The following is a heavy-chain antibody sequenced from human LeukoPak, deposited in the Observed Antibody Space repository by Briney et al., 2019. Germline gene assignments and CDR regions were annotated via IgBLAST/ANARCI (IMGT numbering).Heavy chain of an antibody. V-gene: IGHV1-46*01. CDR3: ARVRGGSSWSYHAFDI. CDR2: INPSGGST. CDR1: GYTFTSYY. J-gene: IGHJ3*02. D-gene: IGHD6-13*01. Sequence: ASVKVSCKASGYTFTSYYIHWVRQAPGQGLEWMGIINPSGGSTSYAQKFQGRVTMTRDTSTSTVYMELSSLRSEDTAVYYCARVRGGSSWSYHAFDIWGQGTMVTVSS.